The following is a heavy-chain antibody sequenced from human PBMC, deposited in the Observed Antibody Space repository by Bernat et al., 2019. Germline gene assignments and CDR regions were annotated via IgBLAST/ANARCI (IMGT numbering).Heavy chain of an antibody. D-gene: IGHD5-12*01. Sequence: QLQLQESGPGLVKPSETLSLTCTVSGGSISSSSYYWGWIRQPPGKGLEWIGSIYYSGSTYYNPSLKSRVTISVDTSKNQFSLKLSSVTAADTAVYYCARRRGGYDWGPNWFDPWGQGTLVTVSS. CDR1: GGSISSSSYY. V-gene: IGHV4-39*01. CDR2: IYYSGST. CDR3: ARRRGGYDWGPNWFDP. J-gene: IGHJ5*02.